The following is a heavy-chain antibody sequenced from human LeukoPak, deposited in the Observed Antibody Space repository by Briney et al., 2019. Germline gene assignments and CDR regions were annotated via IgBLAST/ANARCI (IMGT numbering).Heavy chain of an antibody. Sequence: GGSLRLSCAASGFTFNTYTLNWVRQAPGKGLEWVSSISPSSIYIYYADSVKGRFTISRDNAKNSLYLQMNSLRAEDTAVYYCARARDGYRFDYWGQGTLVTVSS. J-gene: IGHJ4*02. CDR2: ISPSSIYI. V-gene: IGHV3-21*01. D-gene: IGHD5-24*01. CDR3: ARARDGYRFDY. CDR1: GFTFNTYT.